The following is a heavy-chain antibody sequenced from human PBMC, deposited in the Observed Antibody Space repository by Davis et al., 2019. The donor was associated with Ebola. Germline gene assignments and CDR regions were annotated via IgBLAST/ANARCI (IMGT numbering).Heavy chain of an antibody. CDR1: GDSVSSGG. J-gene: IGHJ3*02. Sequence: HSQTLSLTCAISGDSVSSGGWNWIRQSPSRGLEWLGRTYYSSKWYNDYAVSVKSRISINADTSKNLLSLHLNSVTPEDTAVYYCARGWLRGAFDIWGQGTMVTVSP. D-gene: IGHD5-24*01. CDR3: ARGWLRGAFDI. CDR2: TYYSSKWYN. V-gene: IGHV6-1*01.